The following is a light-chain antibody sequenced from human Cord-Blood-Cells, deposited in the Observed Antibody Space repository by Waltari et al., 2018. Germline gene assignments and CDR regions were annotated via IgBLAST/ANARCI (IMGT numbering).Light chain of an antibody. J-gene: IGLJ3*02. CDR2: DVS. V-gene: IGLV2-14*03. CDR3: SSYTSSSTLV. Sequence: HSALTQPASVSGSPGKSITISCTGPSSDVGGYNYASWYQQHPGKAPKLMIYDVSTRPSGVSNRFSGSKSGNTASLTISGLQAEDEADYYCSSYTSSSTLVFGGGTKLTVL. CDR1: SSDVGGYNY.